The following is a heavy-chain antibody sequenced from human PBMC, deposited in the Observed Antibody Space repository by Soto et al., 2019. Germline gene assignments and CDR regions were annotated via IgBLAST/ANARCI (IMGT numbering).Heavy chain of an antibody. CDR3: AKGYSAGYYSSAIDY. Sequence: PGGSLRLSCAASGFTFDDYAMHWVRQGPGKGLEWVSGISWNSVSIGYADSVKGRFTISRDNAKNSLYLQMNSLRAEDTALYYCAKGYSAGYYSSAIDYWGQGTLVTVSS. J-gene: IGHJ4*02. V-gene: IGHV3-9*01. CDR1: GFTFDDYA. CDR2: ISWNSVSI. D-gene: IGHD3-9*01.